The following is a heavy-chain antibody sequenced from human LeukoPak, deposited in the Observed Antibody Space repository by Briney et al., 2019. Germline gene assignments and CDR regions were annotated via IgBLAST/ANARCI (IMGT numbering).Heavy chain of an antibody. CDR1: GFTFSSYS. Sequence: GGSLRLSCAASGFTFSSYSMNWVRQAPGKGLEWVSYISSRSSTIYYADSVKGRFTISRDNAKNSLYLQMNSLRAEDTAVYYCAKDKRYCSSTSCPSVQYNWFDPWGQGTLVTVSS. CDR3: AKDKRYCSSTSCPSVQYNWFDP. V-gene: IGHV3-48*01. CDR2: ISSRSSTI. D-gene: IGHD2-2*01. J-gene: IGHJ5*02.